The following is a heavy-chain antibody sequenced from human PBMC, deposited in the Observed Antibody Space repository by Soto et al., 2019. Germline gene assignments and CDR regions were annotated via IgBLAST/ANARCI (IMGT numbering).Heavy chain of an antibody. J-gene: IGHJ4*02. CDR2: ISGSGGST. Sequence: GGSLRLSCAASGFTFSSYAMSWVRQAPGKGLEWVSAISGSGGSTYYADSVKGRFTISRDNSKNTLYLQMNSLRAEDTAVYYCAKDLDIVVVPAAVFDYWGQGTLVTVSS. CDR1: GFTFSSYA. CDR3: AKDLDIVVVPAAVFDY. D-gene: IGHD2-2*01. V-gene: IGHV3-23*01.